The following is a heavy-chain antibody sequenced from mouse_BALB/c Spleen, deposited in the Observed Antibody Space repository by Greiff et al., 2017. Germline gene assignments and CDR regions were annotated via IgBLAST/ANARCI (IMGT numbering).Heavy chain of an antibody. CDR1: GFSLSTSGMS. J-gene: IGHJ2*01. CDR3: ARMGSFYCIDY. Sequence: QVTLKESGPGILQPSQTLSLTCSFSGFSLSTSGMSVGWIRQPSGKGLEWLAHIWWNDDKYYNPALKSRLTISKDTSNNQVFLKIASVVTADTATYYCARMGSFYCIDYWGQGTTLTVSS. V-gene: IGHV8-8*01. D-gene: IGHD1-1*01. CDR2: IWWNDDK.